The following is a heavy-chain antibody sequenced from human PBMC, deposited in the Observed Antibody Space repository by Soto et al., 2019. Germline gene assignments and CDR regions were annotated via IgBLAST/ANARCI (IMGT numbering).Heavy chain of an antibody. CDR2: IYSGGST. D-gene: IGHD3-10*01. V-gene: IGHV3-53*01. Sequence: EVQLVESGGGLVQPGGSLRLSCAASGFTVSSNYMSWVRQAPGKGLEWVSVIYSGGSTYYADSVKGRFTISRDNSKNTLYLQMNSLRAEDTAVYYCAKGGALLWFGDPDAFDIWGQGTMVTVSS. CDR1: GFTVSSNY. J-gene: IGHJ3*02. CDR3: AKGGALLWFGDPDAFDI.